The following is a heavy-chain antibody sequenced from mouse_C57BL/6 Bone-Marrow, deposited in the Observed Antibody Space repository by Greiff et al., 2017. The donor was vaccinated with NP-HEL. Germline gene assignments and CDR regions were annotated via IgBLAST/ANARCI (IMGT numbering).Heavy chain of an antibody. Sequence: QVQLKQSGAELARPGASVKLSCKASGYTFTSYGISWVKQRTGQGLEWIGEIYPRSGNTYYNEKFKGKATLTADKSSSTAYMELRSLTSEDSAVYFCARYYYGSSFPYFDVWGTGTTVTVSS. J-gene: IGHJ1*03. V-gene: IGHV1-81*01. CDR1: GYTFTSYG. CDR3: ARYYYGSSFPYFDV. CDR2: IYPRSGNT. D-gene: IGHD1-1*01.